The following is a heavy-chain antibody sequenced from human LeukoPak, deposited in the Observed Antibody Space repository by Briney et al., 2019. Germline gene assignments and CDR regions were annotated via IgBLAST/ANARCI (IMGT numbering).Heavy chain of an antibody. CDR1: GFTFSGFE. V-gene: IGHV3-48*03. Sequence: GGSLRLSCAASGFTFSGFEMNWVRQAPGKGLEWVSYSSSSGSTIYYADSVEGRFTVSRDNAKNSLYLQMNSLRAEDTAVYYCARDPGHCSSTSCYKFFDYWGQGTLVTVSS. CDR3: ARDPGHCSSTSCYKFFDY. J-gene: IGHJ4*02. CDR2: SSSSGSTI. D-gene: IGHD2-2*02.